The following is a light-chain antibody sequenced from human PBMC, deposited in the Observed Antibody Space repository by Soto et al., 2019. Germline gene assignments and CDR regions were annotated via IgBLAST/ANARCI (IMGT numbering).Light chain of an antibody. CDR2: KAS. CDR3: QQYNSYPT. V-gene: IGKV1-5*03. CDR1: QSISSW. Sequence: DIQMTQSPSTLSASVGDRVTITCRASQSISSWLAWYQQKPGKAPKLLIYKASSLESGVPSRFSGSGSGTEFTLTISNLQPDDFATYYCQQYNSYPTFGQGTKMEIK. J-gene: IGKJ2*01.